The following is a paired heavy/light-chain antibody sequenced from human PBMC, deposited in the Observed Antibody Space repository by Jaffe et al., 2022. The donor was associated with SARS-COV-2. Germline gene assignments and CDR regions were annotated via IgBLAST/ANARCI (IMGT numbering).Light chain of an antibody. V-gene: IGLV1-44*01. CDR3: AAWDDSLSGWV. J-gene: IGLJ3*02. CDR1: SSNIGSNT. CDR2: SNN. Sequence: QSVLTQPPSASGTPGQRVTISCSGSSSNIGSNTVNWYHQLPGTAPKLLIYSNNQRPSGVPDRFSGSKSGTSASLAISGLQSEDEADYYCAAWDDSLSGWVFGGGTKLTVL.
Heavy chain of an antibody. CDR1: GFTFNNAW. CDR3: ATYSGSYSSGWYFDL. D-gene: IGHD1-26*01. Sequence: EVQLVESGGGLVKPGGSLRLSCAASGFTFNNAWMNWVRQAPGKGLEWVGRIKSETDGGTTDYAAPVKGRFAISRDDSKNTLYLQMSSLKTEDTAVYHCATYSGSYSSGWYFDLWGRGTLVTVSS. J-gene: IGHJ2*01. V-gene: IGHV3-15*01. CDR2: IKSETDGGTT.